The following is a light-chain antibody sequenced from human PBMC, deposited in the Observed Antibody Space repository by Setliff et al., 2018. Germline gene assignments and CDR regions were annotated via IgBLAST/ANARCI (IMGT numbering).Light chain of an antibody. V-gene: IGLV1-44*01. J-gene: IGLJ1*01. CDR3: AAWDDSGLGYV. CDR1: SSNIGRYT. CDR2: TNS. Sequence: QSVLTQPPSASGTPGQRVTIPCSGSSSNIGRYTVNWYQQLPGTAPKLLIYTNSQQPSGVPDRFSGSKSGTSGSLAISGLQSEDEADYYCAAWDDSGLGYVFGTGTKVTVL.